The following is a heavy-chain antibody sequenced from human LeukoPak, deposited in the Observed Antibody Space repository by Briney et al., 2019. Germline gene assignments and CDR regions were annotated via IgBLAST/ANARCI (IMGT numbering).Heavy chain of an antibody. J-gene: IGHJ4*02. CDR3: ARFYDYYDSSGYPVDY. Sequence: SVKVSCKASGGTFSSYAISWVRQAPGQGLEWMGRIIPILGIANYAQKFQGRVTITADKSTSTAYMELSSLRPEDTAVYYCARFYDYYDSSGYPVDYWGQGTLVTVSS. CDR2: IIPILGIA. CDR1: GGTFSSYA. D-gene: IGHD3-22*01. V-gene: IGHV1-69*04.